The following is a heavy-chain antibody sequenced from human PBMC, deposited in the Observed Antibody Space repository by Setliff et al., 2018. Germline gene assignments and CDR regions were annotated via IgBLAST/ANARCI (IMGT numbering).Heavy chain of an antibody. V-gene: IGHV1-46*02. J-gene: IGHJ4*02. D-gene: IGHD1-26*01. CDR3: ARAGDAASGRKGVFEY. CDR2: IKPGIDTT. CDR1: GKTDDSYH. Sequence: GASVKVSCKTPGKTDDSYHIHWVRQAPGQGLEWMGVIKPGIDTTTYAEMFQGRVTMTRDTSTSTLYMELASLRSEDTAVYYCARAGDAASGRKGVFEYWGQGTAVTVSS.